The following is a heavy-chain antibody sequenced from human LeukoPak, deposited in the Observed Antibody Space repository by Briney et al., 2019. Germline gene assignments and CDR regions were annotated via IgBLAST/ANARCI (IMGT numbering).Heavy chain of an antibody. CDR3: ARYFYDSSGSSSDAFDI. V-gene: IGHV1-2*02. CDR2: INPNSGGT. D-gene: IGHD3-22*01. CDR1: GYTFTGYY. Sequence: ASVKVSCKTSGYTFTGYYMHWVRQAPGQGLEWMGWINPNSGGTNYAQRFQGRVTMTRDTTMSTAYMELSRLRSDDSAVYYCARYFYDSSGSSSDAFDIWGQGTMVTVSS. J-gene: IGHJ3*02.